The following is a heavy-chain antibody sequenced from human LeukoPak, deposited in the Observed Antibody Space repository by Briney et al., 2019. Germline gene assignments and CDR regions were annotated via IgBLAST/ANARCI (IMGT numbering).Heavy chain of an antibody. CDR2: IYSGGST. D-gene: IGHD1-1*01. CDR1: GFTVSSNY. J-gene: IGHJ4*02. Sequence: PWGSLRLSCAASGFTVSSNYMSWVRQAPGKGLEWVSVIYSGGSTYYADSVKGRFTISRDNSKNTLYLQMNSLRAEDMAVYYCARMEESAVYYFDYWGQGTLVTVSS. CDR3: ARMEESAVYYFDY. V-gene: IGHV3-53*01.